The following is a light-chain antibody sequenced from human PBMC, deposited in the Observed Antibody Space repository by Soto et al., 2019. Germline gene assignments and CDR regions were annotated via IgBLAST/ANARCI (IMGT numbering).Light chain of an antibody. J-gene: IGLJ2*01. CDR3: SAYTSSSTDAV. Sequence: QSVLTQPASVSGSPGQSITISCTGTSSDVGGHNYVSWYQQHPGKAPKLIICEVSNRPSGVSNRFSGSKSGNTASLTISGLQAEDEDDYYCSAYTSSSTDAVFVGGTKVTVL. V-gene: IGLV2-14*01. CDR1: SSDVGGHNY. CDR2: EVS.